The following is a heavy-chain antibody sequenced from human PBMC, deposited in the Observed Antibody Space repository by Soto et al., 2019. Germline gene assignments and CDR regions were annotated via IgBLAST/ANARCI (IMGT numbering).Heavy chain of an antibody. CDR1: GFTFSSYA. D-gene: IGHD6-13*01. V-gene: IGHV3-30-3*01. CDR3: ARDSGYSSSWYVY. J-gene: IGHJ4*02. Sequence: SLRLSCAASGFTFSSYAMHWVRQAPGKGLEWVAVISYDGSNKYYADSVKGRFTISRDNSKNTLYLQMNSLRAEDTAVYYCARDSGYSSSWYVYWGQGTLVTVSS. CDR2: ISYDGSNK.